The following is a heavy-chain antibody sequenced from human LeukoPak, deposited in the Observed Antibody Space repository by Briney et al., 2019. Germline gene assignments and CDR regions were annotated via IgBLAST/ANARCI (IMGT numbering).Heavy chain of an antibody. CDR3: AAAGMDY. D-gene: IGHD6-19*01. J-gene: IGHJ4*02. CDR1: GLIFSNFW. CDR2: IKQDGSEK. V-gene: IGHV3-7*01. Sequence: PGGSLRLSCAASGLIFSNFWVAWARQAPGKGLEWVADIKQDGSEKYYVDSVKGRFTISRDNAKEALYAQMYSLRAEDTAVYYCAAAGMDYWGKGTMVTVSS.